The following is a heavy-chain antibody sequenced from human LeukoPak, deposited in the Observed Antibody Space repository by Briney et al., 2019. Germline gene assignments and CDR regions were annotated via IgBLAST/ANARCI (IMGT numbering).Heavy chain of an antibody. V-gene: IGHV3-30*18. D-gene: IGHD2-21*01. CDR3: TKQGDVLVAGIDY. Sequence: GRSLRLSCAASGFTFVTSGMNWARQAAGKGLEWVATISYDGRRMYYADTVKGRFTISRDNSKNTLYLQMNSLRGDDTAVYYCTKQGDVLVAGIDYWGQGTQVTVSS. J-gene: IGHJ4*02. CDR2: ISYDGRRM. CDR1: GFTFVTSG.